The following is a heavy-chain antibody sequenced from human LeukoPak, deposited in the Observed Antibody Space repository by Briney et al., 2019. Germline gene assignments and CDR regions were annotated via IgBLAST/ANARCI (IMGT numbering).Heavy chain of an antibody. CDR2: IYYSGST. CDR1: GGSISSGDYY. V-gene: IGHV4-30-4*01. D-gene: IGHD3-22*01. Sequence: SETLSLTCTVSGGSISSGDYYWSWTRQPPGKGLEWIGYIYYSGSTYYNPSLKSRVTISVDTSKNQFSLKLSSVTAADTAVYYCARVVISGDAFDIWGQGTMVTVSS. J-gene: IGHJ3*02. CDR3: ARVVISGDAFDI.